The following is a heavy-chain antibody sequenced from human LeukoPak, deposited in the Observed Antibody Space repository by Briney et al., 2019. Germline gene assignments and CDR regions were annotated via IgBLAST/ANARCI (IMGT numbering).Heavy chain of an antibody. D-gene: IGHD3-10*01. CDR1: GGTFSSYA. Sequence: SVKVSCKASGGTFSSYAISWVRQAPGQGLEWMGGIIPIFGTANYAQKFQGRVTITADKSTSTAYMELSSLRSEDTAVYYCARGPKFGDYYYYMDVWGKGTTVTVSS. CDR2: IIPIFGTA. CDR3: ARGPKFGDYYYYMDV. V-gene: IGHV1-69*06. J-gene: IGHJ6*03.